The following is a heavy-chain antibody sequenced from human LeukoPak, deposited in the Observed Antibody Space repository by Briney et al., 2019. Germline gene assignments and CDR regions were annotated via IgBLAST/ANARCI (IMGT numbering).Heavy chain of an antibody. V-gene: IGHV4-61*01. J-gene: IGHJ6*03. CDR1: GDSISSGSYY. CDR3: ARGYYYYYMDV. CDR2: IYYSGST. Sequence: SETLSLTCTVSGDSISSGSYYWSWIRQPPGRGLEWIGYIYYSGSTNYNPSLKSRVTISVDTSKNQFSLKMSSVTAADTAVYYCARGYYYYYMDVWGKGPRSPSP.